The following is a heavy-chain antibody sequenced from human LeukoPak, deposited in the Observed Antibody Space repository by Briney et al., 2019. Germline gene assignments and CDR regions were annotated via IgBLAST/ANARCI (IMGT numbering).Heavy chain of an antibody. V-gene: IGHV3-64*01. CDR3: ARAKEYYYDSSGYYYFDY. J-gene: IGHJ4*02. CDR2: ISSNGGST. CDR1: GFTFISYA. Sequence: PGGSLGLSCAASGFTFISYAMHWFRQAPGKGLEYVSAISSNGGSTYYANSVKGRFTISRDNSKNTLYLQMGSLRAEDMAVYYCARAKEYYYDSSGYYYFDYWGQGTLVTVSS. D-gene: IGHD3-22*01.